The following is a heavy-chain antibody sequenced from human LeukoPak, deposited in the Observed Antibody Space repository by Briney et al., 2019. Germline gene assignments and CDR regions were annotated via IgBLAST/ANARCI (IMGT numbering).Heavy chain of an antibody. D-gene: IGHD6-19*01. Sequence: ASVNVSCKASGYTFTGYYMHWVRQAPGQGLEWMGWINPNSGGTNYAQKFQDRVTMTRDTSISTAYMELSRLRSDDTAVYYCARYPVAGGQGHDAFDIWGQGTMVTVSS. J-gene: IGHJ3*02. CDR3: ARYPVAGGQGHDAFDI. CDR2: INPNSGGT. CDR1: GYTFTGYY. V-gene: IGHV1-2*02.